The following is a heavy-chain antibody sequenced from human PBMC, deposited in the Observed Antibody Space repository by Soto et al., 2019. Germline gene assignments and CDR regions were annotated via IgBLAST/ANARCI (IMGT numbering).Heavy chain of an antibody. D-gene: IGHD3-22*01. CDR3: ARGQRGLLAYYYYGMDV. J-gene: IGHJ6*02. CDR1: GGSFSGYY. CDR2: INHSGST. Sequence: SETLSLTCAVYGGSFSGYYWSWIRQPPGKGLEWIGEINHSGSTNYNPSLKSRVTISVDTSKNQFSLKLSSVTAADTAVYYCARGQRGLLAYYYYGMDVWGQGTTVTV. V-gene: IGHV4-34*01.